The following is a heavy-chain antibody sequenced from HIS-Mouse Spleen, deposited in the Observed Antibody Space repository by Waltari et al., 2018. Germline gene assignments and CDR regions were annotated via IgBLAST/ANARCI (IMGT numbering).Heavy chain of an antibody. V-gene: IGHV1-8*01. J-gene: IGHJ5*02. Sequence: QVQLVQSGAEVKKPGASVKVSCKASGYTFTSYDINGVGQATGQGLEWMGWMNPNSGNTGYAQKFQGRVTMTRNTSISTAYMELSSLRSEDTAVYYCARGRRSSGWYWFDPWGQGTLVTVSS. D-gene: IGHD6-19*01. CDR1: GYTFTSYD. CDR2: MNPNSGNT. CDR3: ARGRRSSGWYWFDP.